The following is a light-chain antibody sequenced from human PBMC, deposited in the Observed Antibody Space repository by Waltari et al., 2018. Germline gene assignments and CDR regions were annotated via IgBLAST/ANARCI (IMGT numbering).Light chain of an antibody. V-gene: IGKV1-5*03. Sequence: DIQMTQSPSTLSASVGDSVTITCRASETVFTWLAWYQQKPGKAPKLLIYKASSLESGVPSRFSGSASGTEFTLTISSLQPDDSATYYCQQSYSTPRVTFGPGTKVDIK. J-gene: IGKJ3*01. CDR1: ETVFTW. CDR3: QQSYSTPRVT. CDR2: KAS.